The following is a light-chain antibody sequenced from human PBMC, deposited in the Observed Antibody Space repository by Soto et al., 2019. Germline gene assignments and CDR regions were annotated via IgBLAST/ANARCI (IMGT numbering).Light chain of an antibody. J-gene: IGKJ1*01. CDR3: LQYYSTPQT. Sequence: DIVMTQSPDSLAVSLGERATINCKSSQSVLLSSNNKNFLAWYQQKPGQPPKLLIYCASTRESGVPDGFSGSGSGTDFTLTISSLQAEDVAVYYCLQYYSTPQTFGQGTKVEIK. V-gene: IGKV4-1*01. CDR2: CAS. CDR1: QSVLLSSNNKNF.